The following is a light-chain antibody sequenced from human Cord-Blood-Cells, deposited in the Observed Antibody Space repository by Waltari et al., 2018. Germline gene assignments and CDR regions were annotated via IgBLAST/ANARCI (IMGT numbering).Light chain of an antibody. Sequence: QSALTQPASVSGSPGQSFTISCTGTSSAVGGYNLVSWYQQHPGKAPKLMIYEGSKRPSGVSNRFSGSKSGNTASLTISGLQAEDEADYYCCSHAGSSTLVFGGGTKLTVL. CDR1: SSAVGGYNL. V-gene: IGLV2-23*01. CDR3: CSHAGSSTLV. J-gene: IGLJ3*02. CDR2: EGS.